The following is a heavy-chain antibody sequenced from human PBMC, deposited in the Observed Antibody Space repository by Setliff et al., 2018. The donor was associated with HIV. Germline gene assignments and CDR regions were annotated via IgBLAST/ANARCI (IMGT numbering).Heavy chain of an antibody. CDR2: ISYSGST. CDR1: GGSFSDFY. Sequence: SETLFLTCAVFGGSFSDFYWSWIRQPPGKGLEWIGEISYSGSTVYNPSLKSRVTMSVDASKNLVYLNLNSVTAADTAIYYCARGVARQVVIDRWFDPWGQGTPVTVSS. CDR3: ARGVARQVVIDRWFDP. D-gene: IGHD2-21*01. J-gene: IGHJ5*02. V-gene: IGHV4-34*01.